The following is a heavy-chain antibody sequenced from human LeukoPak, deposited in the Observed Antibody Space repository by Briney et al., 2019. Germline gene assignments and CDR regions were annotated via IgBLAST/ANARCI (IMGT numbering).Heavy chain of an antibody. CDR3: ARELGDDYGDYGMDV. V-gene: IGHV4-30-2*01. CDR1: GFTFSDYY. CDR2: IYHSGST. J-gene: IGHJ6*02. D-gene: IGHD4-17*01. Sequence: LRLSCAASGFTFSDYYMSWIRQPPGKGLEWIGYIYHSGSTYYNPSLKSRVTISVDRSKNQFSLKLSSVTAADTAVYYCARELGDDYGDYGMDVWGQGTTVTVSS.